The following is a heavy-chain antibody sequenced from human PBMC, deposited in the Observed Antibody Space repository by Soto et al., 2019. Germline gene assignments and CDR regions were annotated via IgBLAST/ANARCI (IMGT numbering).Heavy chain of an antibody. Sequence: PGGSLRLSCAASGFTFSSYAMHWVRQAPGKGLEWVAVISYDGSNKYYADSVKGRFTISRDNSKNTLYLQMNSLRAEDTAVYYCARDLFDDFDIWGQGTMVTVSS. CDR2: ISYDGSNK. V-gene: IGHV3-30-3*01. CDR3: ARDLFDDFDI. J-gene: IGHJ3*02. CDR1: GFTFSSYA. D-gene: IGHD2-21*01.